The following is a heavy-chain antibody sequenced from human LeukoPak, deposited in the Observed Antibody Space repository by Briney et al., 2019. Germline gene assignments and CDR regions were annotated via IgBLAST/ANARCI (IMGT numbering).Heavy chain of an antibody. J-gene: IGHJ4*02. CDR2: IYSGGST. CDR1: GFTFSSYW. D-gene: IGHD5-18*01. CDR3: ARANGYSYGYVDY. Sequence: SGGSLRLSCAASGFTFSSYWMSWVRQAPGKGLEWVSVIYSGGSTYYADSVKGRFTISRDNSKNTLYLQMNSLRAEDTAVYYCARANGYSYGYVDYWGQGTLVTVSS. V-gene: IGHV3-53*01.